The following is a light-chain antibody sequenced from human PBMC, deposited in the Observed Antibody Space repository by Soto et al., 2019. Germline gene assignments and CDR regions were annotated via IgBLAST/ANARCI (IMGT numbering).Light chain of an antibody. J-gene: IGLJ1*01. CDR2: DVS. CDR1: SSDVGGYNY. V-gene: IGLV2-14*03. Sequence: SALTQPASVSGSPGQSITISCTGTSSDVGGYNYVSWYQHHPGKAPKLMIYDVSNRPSGVSNRFSGSKSGNTASLSISWLQPEDEADYYCSSYRTSNTRQIVCGTGTKVTVL. CDR3: SSYRTSNTRQIV.